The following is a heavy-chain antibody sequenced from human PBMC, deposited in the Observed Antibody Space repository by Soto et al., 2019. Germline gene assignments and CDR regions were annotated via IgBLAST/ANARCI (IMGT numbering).Heavy chain of an antibody. Sequence: EVQLVESGGGLGKPGGSLRLSCAASGFTFSSYSMNWVRQPPGKGLESVSAISSSSSYIYYADTVKSRITISSDNAKNSLYLQMNSLRAEDTAVYYCARDLALGAFDIWGQGKMLTVSS. CDR1: GFTFSSYS. CDR3: ARDLALGAFDI. D-gene: IGHD7-27*01. J-gene: IGHJ3*02. CDR2: ISSSSSYI. V-gene: IGHV3-21*01.